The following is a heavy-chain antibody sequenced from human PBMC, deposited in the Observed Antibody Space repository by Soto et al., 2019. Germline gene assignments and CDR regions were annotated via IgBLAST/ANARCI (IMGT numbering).Heavy chain of an antibody. V-gene: IGHV3-64D*06. Sequence: SLRLSCSASGFTFSSYAMHWVRQAPGKGLEYVSAISSNGGSTYYADSVKGRFTISRDNSKNTLYLQMSSLRAEDTAVYYCARVLGRLLGEYYYGMDVWGQGTTVTVSS. CDR3: ARVLGRLLGEYYYGMDV. CDR2: ISSNGGST. D-gene: IGHD3-16*01. J-gene: IGHJ6*02. CDR1: GFTFSSYA.